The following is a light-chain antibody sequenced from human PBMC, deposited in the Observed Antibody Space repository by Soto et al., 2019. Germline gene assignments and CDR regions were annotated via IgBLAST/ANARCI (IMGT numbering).Light chain of an antibody. J-gene: IGLJ2*01. Sequence: YELTQPPSVSVSPGQTAHLTCPGDKLGDKYACWYQQKPGQSPVLVIYQDSKRPSGIPGRFSGSNSGNTATLTISGTQAMDEADYYCQAWDSSNVVFGGGTKLTVL. CDR1: KLGDKY. CDR3: QAWDSSNVV. CDR2: QDS. V-gene: IGLV3-1*01.